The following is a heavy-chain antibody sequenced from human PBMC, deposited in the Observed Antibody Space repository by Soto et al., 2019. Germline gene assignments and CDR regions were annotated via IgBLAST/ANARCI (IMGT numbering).Heavy chain of an antibody. Sequence: QVLLEQSGAEVKKPGSSVKASCKVAGGIFSNFAINWVRRAPGQGLEWMGWIIPIFGKIVYAQKFQGRVTVSADRSSRTAYMELSSLRSYDTAVYYCARGRQYTDGPNYYFYGMDVWGKGTTVTVSS. J-gene: IGHJ6*04. V-gene: IGHV1-69*06. CDR1: GGIFSNFA. CDR2: IIPIFGKI. CDR3: ARGRQYTDGPNYYFYGMDV. D-gene: IGHD5-18*01.